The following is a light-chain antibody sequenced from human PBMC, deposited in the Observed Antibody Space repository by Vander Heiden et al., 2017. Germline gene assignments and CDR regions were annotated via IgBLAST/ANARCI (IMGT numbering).Light chain of an antibody. Sequence: EIVLTQSPATLSLSPGERATLSCRASQSVSSYLAWYQQKPGQAPRLLIYDASNMANGIPDRLSGTGSGTDFTLTISSLEPENFAVYYWQQCTKWPTFGGGTRVEMK. CDR3: QQCTKWPT. V-gene: IGKV3-11*01. J-gene: IGKJ4*01. CDR2: DAS. CDR1: QSVSSY.